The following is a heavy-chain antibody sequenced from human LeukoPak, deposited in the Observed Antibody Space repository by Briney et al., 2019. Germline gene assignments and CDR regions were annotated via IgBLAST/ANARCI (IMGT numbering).Heavy chain of an antibody. CDR2: IYSGGST. V-gene: IGHV3-53*01. CDR3: ARGVHDYGDPWLDY. Sequence: GGSLRLSCAASGFTVSSNYMSWVRQAPGKGLEWVSVIYSGGSTYYADSVKGRFTISRDNSKNTLYLQMNSLRAEDTAVYYCARGVHDYGDPWLDYWGQGTLVTVSS. CDR1: GFTVSSNY. D-gene: IGHD4-17*01. J-gene: IGHJ4*02.